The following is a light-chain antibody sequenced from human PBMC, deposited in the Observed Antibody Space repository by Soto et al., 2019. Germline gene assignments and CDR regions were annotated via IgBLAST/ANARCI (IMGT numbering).Light chain of an antibody. CDR1: SSDVGTYNL. CDR3: CSYAGSSTWV. J-gene: IGLJ3*02. V-gene: IGLV2-23*02. CDR2: EVI. Sequence: QSVLTQPASVSGSPGQSITISCAGTSSDVGTYNLVSWYQQHPDKAPKLMIYEVIKRPSGVSNRFSGSKSGNTASLTISGLQAEDEADYYCCSYAGSSTWVFGGGTKLTVL.